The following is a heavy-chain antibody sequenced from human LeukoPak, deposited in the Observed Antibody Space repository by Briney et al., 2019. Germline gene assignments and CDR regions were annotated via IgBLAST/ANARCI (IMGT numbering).Heavy chain of an antibody. CDR2: MNSDGTSI. CDR3: ARSQSGVFDV. CDR1: GFTFTNYW. D-gene: IGHD2-15*01. J-gene: IGHJ3*01. Sequence: PGGSLRLSCVVSGFTFTNYWTQWVRQVPGKGLVWVARMNSDGTSIIHADSVKGRFTISRDNAENTLYLQMNSLRPEDTALYYCARSQSGVFDVWGQGTMVIVSS. V-gene: IGHV3-74*01.